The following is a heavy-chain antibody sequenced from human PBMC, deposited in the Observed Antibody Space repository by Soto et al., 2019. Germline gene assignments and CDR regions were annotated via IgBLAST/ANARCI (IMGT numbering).Heavy chain of an antibody. CDR3: ASQKGTWFGEFFDP. J-gene: IGHJ5*02. Sequence: SETLSLTCNVSGGSISSYYWTWIRQPTGKELEWIGNIYYTGSTNYNPSLKSRVTISVDTSKNQFSLKLSSVTAADTAVYYCASQKGTWFGEFFDPWGQGTLVTVS. CDR1: GGSISSYY. CDR2: IYYTGST. V-gene: IGHV4-59*08. D-gene: IGHD3-10*01.